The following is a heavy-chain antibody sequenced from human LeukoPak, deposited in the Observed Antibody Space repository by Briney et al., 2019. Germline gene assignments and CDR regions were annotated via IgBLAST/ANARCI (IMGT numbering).Heavy chain of an antibody. CDR2: INHSGST. CDR3: ARVHFGYYYDSSGYKRNNWFDP. V-gene: IGHV4-39*07. Sequence: TSETLSLTCTVSGGSISSSSYYWSWIRQPPGKGLEWIGEINHSGSTNYNPALKSRITISVETTKNQFYLELSYVTAADTAVYYCARVHFGYYYDSSGYKRNNWFDPWGQGTLVTVSS. J-gene: IGHJ5*02. D-gene: IGHD3-22*01. CDR1: GGSISSSSYY.